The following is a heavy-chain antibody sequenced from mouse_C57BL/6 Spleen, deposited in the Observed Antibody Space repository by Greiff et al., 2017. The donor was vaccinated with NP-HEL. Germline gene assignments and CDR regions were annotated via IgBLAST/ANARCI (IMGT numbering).Heavy chain of an antibody. D-gene: IGHD1-1*01. CDR2: IYPGDGDT. CDR3: ARRNYCSSYDMYY. Sequence: VQLQQSGPELVKPGASVKISCKATGYAFTSSWMNWVKQRPGQGLEWIGRIYPGDGDTNYNGKFKGKATLTADKSSSTAYMQLSSLTSEDSAVYYCARRNYCSSYDMYYRGKGTSVTVSS. J-gene: IGHJ4*01. V-gene: IGHV1-82*01. CDR1: GYAFTSSW.